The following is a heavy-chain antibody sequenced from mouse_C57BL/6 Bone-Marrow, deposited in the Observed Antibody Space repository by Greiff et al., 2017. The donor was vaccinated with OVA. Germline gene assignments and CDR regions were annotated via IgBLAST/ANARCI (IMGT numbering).Heavy chain of an antibody. CDR3: ARLAWGYAMDY. CDR2: INYDGSST. D-gene: IGHD4-1*01. CDR1: GFTFSDYY. J-gene: IGHJ4*01. V-gene: IGHV5-16*01. Sequence: EVQLQESEGGLVQPGSSMKLSCTASGFTFSDYYMAWVRQVPEKGLEWVANINYDGSSTYYLDSLKSRFIISRDNAKNILYLQMSSLKSEDTATYYCARLAWGYAMDYWGQGTSVTVSS.